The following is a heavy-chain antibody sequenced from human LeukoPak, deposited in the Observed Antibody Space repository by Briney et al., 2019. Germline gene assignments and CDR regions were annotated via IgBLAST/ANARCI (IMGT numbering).Heavy chain of an antibody. CDR2: IWYDGSNK. Sequence: GGSLRLSCAASGFTFSSYGMHWVRQAPGKGLEWVAVIWYDGSNKYYADSMKGRFTISRDNSKNTLYLQMNSLRAEDTAVYYCVRGEYYYDSSGRGFDLWGRGTLVTVSS. D-gene: IGHD3-22*01. V-gene: IGHV3-33*01. J-gene: IGHJ2*01. CDR1: GFTFSSYG. CDR3: VRGEYYYDSSGRGFDL.